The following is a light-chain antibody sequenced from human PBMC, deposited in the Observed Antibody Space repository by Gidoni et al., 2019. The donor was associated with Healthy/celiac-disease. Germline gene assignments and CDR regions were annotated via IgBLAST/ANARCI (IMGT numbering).Light chain of an antibody. Sequence: EIVMTQSTATLSVSPGERATLSCRASQSVSSNLAWYQQKPGQAPRLLIDGASTRATGIPARFSGSGSVTEFTLTIRSMQSEDFAVYYCQHYNNWLPKTFGQGTKLEIK. CDR1: QSVSSN. CDR2: GAS. V-gene: IGKV3-15*01. J-gene: IGKJ2*01. CDR3: QHYNNWLPKT.